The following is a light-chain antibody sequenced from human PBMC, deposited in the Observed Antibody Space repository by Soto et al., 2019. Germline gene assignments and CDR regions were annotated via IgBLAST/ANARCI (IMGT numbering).Light chain of an antibody. Sequence: DIVVTQSPDSLAVSLGERATINCKSSQSVIYNPNNKDYLAWYQQKPGKAPKLLIYGASSLQSGVPSRFSGSGSGTDFTLTISSLQPEDFATYYCQQANSFQITFGHGTRLEIK. J-gene: IGKJ5*01. CDR3: QQANSFQIT. V-gene: IGKV4-1*01. CDR2: GAS. CDR1: QSVIYNPNNKDY.